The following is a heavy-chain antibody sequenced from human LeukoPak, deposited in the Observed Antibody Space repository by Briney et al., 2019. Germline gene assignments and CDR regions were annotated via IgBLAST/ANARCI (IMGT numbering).Heavy chain of an antibody. CDR3: AAVAVVITDAFDI. CDR1: GFTFTSSA. J-gene: IGHJ3*02. Sequence: GASVKVSCKAPGFTFTSSAMQWVRQARGQRLEWIGWIVVGSGNTNYAQKFQERVTITRDMSTSTAYMELSSLRSEDTAVYYCAAVAVVITDAFDIWGQGTMVTVSS. CDR2: IVVGSGNT. D-gene: IGHD3-22*01. V-gene: IGHV1-58*02.